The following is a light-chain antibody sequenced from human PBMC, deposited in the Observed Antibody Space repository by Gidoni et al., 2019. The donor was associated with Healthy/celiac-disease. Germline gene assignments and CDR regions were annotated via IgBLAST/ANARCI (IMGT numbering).Light chain of an antibody. CDR2: EGS. V-gene: IGLV2-23*01. CDR1: SSDVGSYNL. Sequence: QSALTQPAPVSGPPGQSITISCTGTSSDVGSYNLVSWYQHHPGKAPKLRIYEGSKRPSGVSNRFSGSKSGNTASLTISGLQAEDEADYYCCSYAGSSTWVFGGGTKLTVL. J-gene: IGLJ3*02. CDR3: CSYAGSSTWV.